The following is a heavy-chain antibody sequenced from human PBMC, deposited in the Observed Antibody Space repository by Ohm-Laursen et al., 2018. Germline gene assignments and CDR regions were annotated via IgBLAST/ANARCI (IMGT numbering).Heavy chain of an antibody. CDR3: AKAVVVAGLFDY. Sequence: SLRLSCTASGFTFSSYGMHWVRQAPGKGLEWVAVISYDGSNKYYADSVKGRFTISRDNSKNTLYLQMNSLGAEDTAVYYCAKAVVVAGLFDYWGQGTLVTVSS. V-gene: IGHV3-30*18. CDR1: GFTFSSYG. J-gene: IGHJ4*02. D-gene: IGHD2-15*01. CDR2: ISYDGSNK.